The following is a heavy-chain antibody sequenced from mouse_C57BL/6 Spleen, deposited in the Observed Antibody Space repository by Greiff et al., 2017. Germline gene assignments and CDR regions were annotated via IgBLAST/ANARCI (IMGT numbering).Heavy chain of an antibody. CDR3: VHGYDDV. CDR2: LRSQRNNSPP. V-gene: IGHV10-1*01. D-gene: IGHD2-2*01. CDR1: GFSINTYA. J-gene: IGHJ2*01. Sequence: EVMLVASVGGLVQTQGSLILSCAASGFSINTYALNWVRQAPGTGLERVARLRSQRNNSPPYYTDSVKDRFTISREESESMLYLQMYNLKTEDTAMYYGVHGYDDVWGQGTTLTGSS.